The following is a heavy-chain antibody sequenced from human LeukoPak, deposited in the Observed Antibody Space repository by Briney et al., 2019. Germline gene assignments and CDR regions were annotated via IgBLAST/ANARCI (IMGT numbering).Heavy chain of an antibody. V-gene: IGHV3-7*01. CDR1: GFTFSSYC. D-gene: IGHD3-9*01. J-gene: IGHJ4*02. CDR3: ARVGGLTRYPYYFDY. CDR2: IKQEGSEK. Sequence: PGGSLRLSCAASGFTFSSYCMGWVRQAPGKGREGVANIKQEGSEKHDVDSVKGRLTISRDNGKNSLYLQMNSLRGEDTAVYYCARVGGLTRYPYYFDYWGQGTLVTVSS.